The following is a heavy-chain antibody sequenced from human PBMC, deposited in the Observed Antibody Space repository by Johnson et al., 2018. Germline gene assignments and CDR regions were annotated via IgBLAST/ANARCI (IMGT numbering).Heavy chain of an antibody. Sequence: QVQLVQSGAEVKKPGASVKVSCKASGYTFTSYYMHWVRQAPGQGLAWMGIINPSGGSTSYAQKFQGRVTMTRDTSTGTVYMELGSMRSENTAVYYCARVWRDAFDIWGQGTMVTVSS. V-gene: IGHV1-46*01. J-gene: IGHJ3*02. CDR2: INPSGGST. CDR3: ARVWRDAFDI. CDR1: GYTFTSYY. D-gene: IGHD3-10*01.